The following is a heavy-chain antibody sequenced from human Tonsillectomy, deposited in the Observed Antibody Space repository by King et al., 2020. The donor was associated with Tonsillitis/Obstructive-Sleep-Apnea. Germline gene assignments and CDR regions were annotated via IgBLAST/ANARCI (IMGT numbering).Heavy chain of an antibody. D-gene: IGHD2-8*02. V-gene: IGHV4-39*01. Sequence: QMQLQESGPGLLKPSETLSLTCTVSGGSVSSRSSYWGWIRQPPGKGLEWIGSMSYSGSTYYNPPRESRVTISVDTSKRQFSLNLRSVTAADTAVYYCAGHGYCTGGACYRGGFDIWGQGTMVTVSS. CDR3: AGHGYCTGGACYRGGFDI. CDR1: GGSVSSRSSY. CDR2: MSYSGST. J-gene: IGHJ3*02.